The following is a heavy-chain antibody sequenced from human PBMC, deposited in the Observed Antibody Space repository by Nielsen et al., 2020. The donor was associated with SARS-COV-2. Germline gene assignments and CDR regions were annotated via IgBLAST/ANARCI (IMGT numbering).Heavy chain of an antibody. CDR3: ARGSADGDYVGWFDP. V-gene: IGHV1-8*02. Sequence: ASVKVSCKASGYTFTGYYMHWVRQATGQGLEWMGWMNPNSGNTGYAQKFQGRVTMTRNTSISTAYMELSSLRSEDTAVYYCARGSADGDYVGWFDPWGQGTLVTVSS. J-gene: IGHJ5*02. CDR2: MNPNSGNT. CDR1: GYTFTGYY. D-gene: IGHD4-17*01.